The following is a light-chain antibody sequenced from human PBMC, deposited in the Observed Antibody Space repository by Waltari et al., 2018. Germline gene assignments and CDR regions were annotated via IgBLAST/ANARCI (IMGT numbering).Light chain of an antibody. J-gene: IGKJ1*01. CDR1: QSVRNY. V-gene: IGKV3-11*01. CDR2: AAS. CDR3: HQRSNWPGT. Sequence: DIVLTQSPATLSLSPGERATLSCRASQSVRNYLAWYQQRPGQAPRLLIYAASNRATCIPAQFSGRRSATYFTLTISSLEPEDFAVYYCHQRSNWPGTFGQGTKVEIK.